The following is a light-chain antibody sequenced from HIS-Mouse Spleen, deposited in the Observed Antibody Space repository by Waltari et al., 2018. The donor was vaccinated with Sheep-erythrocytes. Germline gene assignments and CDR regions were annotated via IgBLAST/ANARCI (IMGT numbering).Light chain of an antibody. Sequence: QSALTQPPSASGSPGQSVTISCTGTSSDVGGYNYVSWYQQHPDSAPKLMMYEFSKPPAGVPARFAGARSGNTASLTVSGLQAEDEADYYCSSYAGSNNWVFGGGTKLTVL. CDR1: SSDVGGYNY. J-gene: IGLJ3*02. CDR2: EFS. CDR3: SSYAGSNNWV. V-gene: IGLV2-8*01.